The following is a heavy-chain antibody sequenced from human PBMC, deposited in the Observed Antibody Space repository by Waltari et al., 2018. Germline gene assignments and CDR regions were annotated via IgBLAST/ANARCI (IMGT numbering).Heavy chain of an antibody. J-gene: IGHJ4*02. D-gene: IGHD1-26*01. Sequence: QVQLVESGGGLVKPGGSLRLSCAASGFTFSDYYMSWIRQAPGKGLEWVSYISSSGSTYYADSVKGRFTISRDNSKNTLYLQMNSLRAEDTAVYYCAKRGGSLLPREDYWGQGTLVTVSS. CDR1: GFTFSDYY. CDR3: AKRGGSLLPREDY. V-gene: IGHV3-11*01. CDR2: ISSSGST.